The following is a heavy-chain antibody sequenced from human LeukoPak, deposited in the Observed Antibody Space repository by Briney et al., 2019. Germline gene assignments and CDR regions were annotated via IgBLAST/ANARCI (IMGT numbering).Heavy chain of an antibody. Sequence: KSSETLSLTCAVYGGSLSGYYWSWIRQPPGKGLEWIGEINYSGTTNYNPSLKSRVTISLDTSTNQFSLKLSSVTAADTAMYYCARHLALSWFGELLLWNYWGQGTLATVSS. J-gene: IGHJ4*02. CDR1: GGSLSGYY. V-gene: IGHV4-34*01. CDR3: ARHLALSWFGELLLWNY. D-gene: IGHD3-10*01. CDR2: INYSGTT.